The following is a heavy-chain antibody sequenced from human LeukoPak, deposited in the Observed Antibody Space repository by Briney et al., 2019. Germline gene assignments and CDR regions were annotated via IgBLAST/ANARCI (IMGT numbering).Heavy chain of an antibody. CDR1: GGSISNYH. Sequence: SETLSLTCTASGGSISNYHWSWIRQHAGKGLEWIGRIYASGTNYNPSLKSRVTMSVDTSKNQISLKMSSVTAADTAVYFCAGGRGGYNVIDFWGPGTLVTVSS. V-gene: IGHV4-4*07. CDR3: AGGRGGYNVIDF. J-gene: IGHJ4*02. D-gene: IGHD5-24*01. CDR2: IYASGT.